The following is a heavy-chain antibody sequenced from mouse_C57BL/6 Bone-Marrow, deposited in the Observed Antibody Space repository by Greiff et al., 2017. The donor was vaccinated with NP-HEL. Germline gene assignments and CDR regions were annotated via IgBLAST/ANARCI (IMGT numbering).Heavy chain of an antibody. V-gene: IGHV5-15*04. CDR2: ISTLAYSI. CDR3: ARPVYYAYSFAY. J-gene: IGHJ3*01. CDR1: GFTFSDYG. D-gene: IGHD2-2*01. Sequence: EVKLVESGGGLVQPGGSLKLSCAASGFTFSDYGMAWVRQAPRKGPEWVAFISTLAYSIYYTDTVTGRFTISIENAKNTLYLEMSSLRSEDTAVYYCARPVYYAYSFAYWGQGTLVTVSA.